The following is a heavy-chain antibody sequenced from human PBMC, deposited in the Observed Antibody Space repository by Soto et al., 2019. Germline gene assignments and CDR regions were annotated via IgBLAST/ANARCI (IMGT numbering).Heavy chain of an antibody. CDR2: INAGNGNT. Sequence: ASVKVSCKASGYTFTSYAMHWVRQAPGQRLEWMGWINAGNGNTKYSQKLQGRVTITRDTSASTAYMELSSLRVEDTAVYYCVRGDNWNDEASDYWGQGTLVTVSS. V-gene: IGHV1-3*01. CDR3: VRGDNWNDEASDY. D-gene: IGHD1-1*01. J-gene: IGHJ4*02. CDR1: GYTFTSYA.